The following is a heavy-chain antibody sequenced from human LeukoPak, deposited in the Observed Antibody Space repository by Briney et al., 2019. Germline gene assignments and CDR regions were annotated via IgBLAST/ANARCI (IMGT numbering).Heavy chain of an antibody. J-gene: IGHJ6*04. CDR1: GFTFSSYN. CDR2: ISSSSSYI. Sequence: GGSLRLSCAASGFTFSSYNINWVRQAPGKGLEWVSSISSSSSYIYYADSLKGRFTISRDNAKNSLYLQMNSLRAEDTAVYYCAELGITMIGGVWGKGTTVTISS. D-gene: IGHD3-10*02. CDR3: AELGITMIGGV. V-gene: IGHV3-21*01.